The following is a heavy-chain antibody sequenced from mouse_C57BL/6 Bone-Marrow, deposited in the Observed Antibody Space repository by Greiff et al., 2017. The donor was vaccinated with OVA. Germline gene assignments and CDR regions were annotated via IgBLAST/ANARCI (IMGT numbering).Heavy chain of an antibody. CDR3: ARWDYDGYWYFDV. V-gene: IGHV15-2*01. J-gene: IGHJ1*03. Sequence: VQLQQSGSELRSPGSSVKLSCKDFDSEVFPITYMSWVRQKPGHGFEWIGGILPSIGRTIYGEKFEDKATLDADTLSNTAYLELNSLTSEDSAIYYCARWDYDGYWYFDVWGTGTTVTVSS. CDR1: DSEVFPITY. CDR2: ILPSIGRT. D-gene: IGHD2-4*01.